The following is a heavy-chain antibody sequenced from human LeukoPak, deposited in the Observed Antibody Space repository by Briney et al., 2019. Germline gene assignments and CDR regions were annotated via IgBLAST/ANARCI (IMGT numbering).Heavy chain of an antibody. V-gene: IGHV4-39*01. CDR2: IYYSGST. CDR1: CGSISSSSYY. D-gene: IGHD3-10*01. J-gene: IGHJ4*02. CDR3: ARLGFGEYYFDY. Sequence: KPSETLSLTCTVSCGSISSSSYYWGWVRQPPGKGLEWIGSIYYSGSTYYNPSLKSRVTISVDTSKDQFSLKLSSVTAADTAVYYCARLGFGEYYFDYWGQGTLVTVSS.